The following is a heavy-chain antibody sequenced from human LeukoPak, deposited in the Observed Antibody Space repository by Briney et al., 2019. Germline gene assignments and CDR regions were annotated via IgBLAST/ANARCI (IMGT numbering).Heavy chain of an antibody. CDR1: GLTFDDYA. CDR3: AQANLYDPFDY. J-gene: IGHJ4*02. D-gene: IGHD3-16*01. CDR2: ISGDGGST. Sequence: GGSLRLSCAASGLTFDDYAMHWVRQAPGKGLEWVSLISGDGGSTYYADSVKGRFTISRDNSKNSLYLQMNSLRTEDTALYYCAQANLYDPFDYWGQGTLVTVSS. V-gene: IGHV3-43*02.